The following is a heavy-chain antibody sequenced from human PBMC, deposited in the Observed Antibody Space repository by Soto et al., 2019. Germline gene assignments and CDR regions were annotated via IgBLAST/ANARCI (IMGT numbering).Heavy chain of an antibody. CDR1: GFPFSSYA. J-gene: IGHJ4*02. CDR3: AKSLSASPNYFFDS. CDR2: ISGSGGLT. Sequence: EMQLLVSGGGLVQPGGSLRLSCAASGFPFSSYAMSWVRQAPGKGLEWVSGISGSGGLTYYADSVKGRFTISRDNSKNPLYLQMNSLIADDAAVYYCAKSLSASPNYFFDSWGQRTLVSVSS. V-gene: IGHV3-23*01.